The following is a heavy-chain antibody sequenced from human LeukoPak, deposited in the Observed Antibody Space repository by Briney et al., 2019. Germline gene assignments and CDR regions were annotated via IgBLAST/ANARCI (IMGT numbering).Heavy chain of an antibody. D-gene: IGHD6-6*01. CDR3: ASGLLRQYSSSSGVFY. J-gene: IGHJ4*02. V-gene: IGHV3-23*01. CDR1: GFTFSSYA. Sequence: GGSLRLSCAASGFTFSSYAMSWVRQAPGKGLEWVSAISGSGGSTYYADSVKGRFTISRDNSKNTLYLQMNSLGAEDTAVYYCASGLLRQYSSSSGVFYWGQGTLVTVSS. CDR2: ISGSGGST.